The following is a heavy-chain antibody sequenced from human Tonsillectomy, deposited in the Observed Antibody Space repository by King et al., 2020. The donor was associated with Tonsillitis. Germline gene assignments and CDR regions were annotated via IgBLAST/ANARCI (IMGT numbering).Heavy chain of an antibody. V-gene: IGHV3-73*02. J-gene: IGHJ4*03. D-gene: IGHD4-17*01. Sequence: VQLEESGGGLVQPGGSLKLSCAASRFTFSGSAMHWVRQASGKGLEWVGRIRSKANSFATAYAASVKGRFTISRDDSKNTVYLQMNSLKTADTAVYYFTRITAPESGDYGDYWGQGILVNVSS. CDR1: RFTFSGSA. CDR2: IRSKANSFAT. CDR3: TRITAPESGDYGDY.